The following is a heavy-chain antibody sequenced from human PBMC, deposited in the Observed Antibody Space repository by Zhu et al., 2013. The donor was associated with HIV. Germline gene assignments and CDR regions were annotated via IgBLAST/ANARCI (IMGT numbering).Heavy chain of an antibody. Sequence: QVQLVQSGAEVKKPGASVKVSCKASGYTFTNYDINWVRQATGQGLEWMGWMNPXSGNTGYAQKFQGRVTMTRNTSISTAYMELSSLRSEDTAVYYCARGGNVIMVTYGMDVWGRRDQRSPSP. J-gene: IGHJ6*02. D-gene: IGHD2-8*01. CDR2: MNPXSGNT. CDR1: GYTFTNYD. CDR3: ARGGNVIMVTYGMDV. V-gene: IGHV1-8*01.